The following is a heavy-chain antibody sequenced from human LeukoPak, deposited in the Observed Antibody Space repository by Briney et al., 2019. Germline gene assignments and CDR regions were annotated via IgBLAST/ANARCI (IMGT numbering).Heavy chain of an antibody. V-gene: IGHV3-23*01. CDR1: GFTFSSYA. D-gene: IGHD3-3*01. J-gene: IGHJ4*02. CDR3: AKVYDFWSGYYTGSDY. CDR2: ISGSGGST. Sequence: GGSLRLSCAASGFTFSSYAMSWVRQAPGKGLEWVSAISGSGGSTYYADSVKGRFTISRDNSKNTLYLQMNSLRAEDTAVYYCAKVYDFWSGYYTGSDYWGQGTLVTVSS.